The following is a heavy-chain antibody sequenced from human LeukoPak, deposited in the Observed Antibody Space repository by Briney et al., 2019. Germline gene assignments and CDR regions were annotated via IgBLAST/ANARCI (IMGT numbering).Heavy chain of an antibody. CDR2: ISGSGGTT. J-gene: IGHJ4*02. D-gene: IGHD4-17*01. CDR3: AKAQSGYSDLEY. Sequence: GGSLRLSCAASGFTFSSYAMSWVRQAPGKGLEWVSVISGSGGTTYYADSVKGRFTISRDNSKTTLYMQMNSLRAEDTAVYYCAKAQSGYSDLEYWGQGTLVTISS. V-gene: IGHV3-23*01. CDR1: GFTFSSYA.